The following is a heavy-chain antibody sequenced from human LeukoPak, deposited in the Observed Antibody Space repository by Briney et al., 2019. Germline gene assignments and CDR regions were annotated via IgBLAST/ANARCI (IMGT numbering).Heavy chain of an antibody. CDR1: GYTFTGYY. CDR3: ARGSRVLLWFGESLDY. J-gene: IGHJ4*02. D-gene: IGHD3-10*01. CDR2: INPNSGGT. Sequence: ASVKVSCKASGYTFTGYYMHWVRQAPGQGLEWMGWINPNSGGTNYAQKFQGRFTMTRDTSISTAYMELSRLRPDDTAVYYCARGSRVLLWFGESLDYWGQGTLVTVSS. V-gene: IGHV1-2*02.